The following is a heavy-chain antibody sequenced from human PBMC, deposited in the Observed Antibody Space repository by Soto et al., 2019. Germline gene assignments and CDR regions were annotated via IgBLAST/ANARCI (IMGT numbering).Heavy chain of an antibody. CDR1: GGSLSGYY. V-gene: IGHV4-34*01. CDR2: VKDSGHT. CDR3: SRGHEGVAATH. Sequence: QVQLQQWGAGLLEPSETLSLNCAVTGGSLSGYYWSWIRQPPGKGLEWIGEVKDSGHTNYSPSLRGXXPXSXXTSNNPFSLRLNSVTAADTGVYYCSRGHEGVAATHWDQGSLVTVSS. J-gene: IGHJ1*01. D-gene: IGHD6-25*01.